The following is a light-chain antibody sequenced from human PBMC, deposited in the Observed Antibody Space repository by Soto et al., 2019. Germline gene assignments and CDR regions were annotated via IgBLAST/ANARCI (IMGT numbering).Light chain of an antibody. CDR2: GAS. J-gene: IGKJ3*01. CDR3: QEYHRPPFT. V-gene: IGKV1-27*01. CDR1: QGISSS. Sequence: DIQMTQSPSSLSASVGDTVTITCRASQGISSSLAWYQQKAGKVPDLLIYGASTLQSGVPSHFSGSGSGTDFTLTISRLQPEDVETYYCQEYHRPPFTFGPGTKVEMK.